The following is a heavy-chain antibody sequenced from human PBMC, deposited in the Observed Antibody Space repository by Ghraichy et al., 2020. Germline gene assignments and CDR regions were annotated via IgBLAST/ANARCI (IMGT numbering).Heavy chain of an antibody. CDR3: AKTGTVGYCSSTSCRDFDT. J-gene: IGHJ4*02. D-gene: IGHD2-2*01. CDR2: ISGSGGST. CDR1: GFTFSSYA. Sequence: GGSLRLSCAASGFTFSSYAMSWVRRAPGRGLEWVSAISGSGGSTYYADSVKGRFTISRDNSKNTLYLQMHSLRAADTAVYYCAKTGTVGYCSSTSCRDFDTWGQGPLVTVSS. V-gene: IGHV3-23*01.